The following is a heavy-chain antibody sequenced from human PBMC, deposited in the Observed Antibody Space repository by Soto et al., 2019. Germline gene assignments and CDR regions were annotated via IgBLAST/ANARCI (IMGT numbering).Heavy chain of an antibody. CDR1: GYTFTAYY. D-gene: IGHD4-17*01. CDR2: VNPSSGDT. J-gene: IGHJ4*02. Sequence: QVQLVQSGAEVKEPGASVKVSCKTSGYTFTAYYMHWVRQAPGQGLKWMEWVNPSSGDTDYAQDFQGRVTLTRDTSVNTVYMELSGLNSDDTALYYCARDRQYGDYGYSFDFWGQGTLVTVSS. CDR3: ARDRQYGDYGYSFDF. V-gene: IGHV1-2*02.